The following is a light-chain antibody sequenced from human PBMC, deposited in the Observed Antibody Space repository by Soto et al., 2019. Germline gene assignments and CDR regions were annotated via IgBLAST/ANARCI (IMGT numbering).Light chain of an antibody. CDR3: KQYNNWPPLT. V-gene: IGKV3-15*01. J-gene: IGKJ4*01. CDR2: GAS. CDR1: QSVSSN. Sequence: VVMTQSPATLSVSPGERATLSCRASQSVSSNLAWYQQKPGQAPRLLIYGASTRATGIPARFSGSGSGTEFTLTISSLQSEDFAVYYCKQYNNWPPLTIGGGTKVDIX.